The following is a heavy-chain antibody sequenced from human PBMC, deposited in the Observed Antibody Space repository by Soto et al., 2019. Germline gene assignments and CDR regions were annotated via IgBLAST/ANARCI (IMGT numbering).Heavy chain of an antibody. CDR3: AKDYGSGSYYNSAFDY. J-gene: IGHJ4*02. D-gene: IGHD3-10*01. CDR1: AFTFSSYG. CDR2: ISYDGSNK. V-gene: IGHV3-30*18. Sequence: PGGSLRLSCAASAFTFSSYGMHCVRQAPGKGLEWVAVISYDGSNKYYADSVKGRFTISRDNSKNTLYLQMNSLRAEDTAVYYCAKDYGSGSYYNSAFDYWGQGTLVTVSS.